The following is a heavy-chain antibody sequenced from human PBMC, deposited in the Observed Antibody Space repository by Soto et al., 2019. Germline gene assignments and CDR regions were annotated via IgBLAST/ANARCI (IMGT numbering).Heavy chain of an antibody. CDR2: INHSGSN. V-gene: IGHV4-34*01. CDR1: GESFSAYY. CDR3: ARAREVVAARFYYYGMDV. D-gene: IGHD2-15*01. J-gene: IGHJ6*04. Sequence: QVQLYQWGAGLLKPSETLSLTCAVYGESFSAYYWTWIRQPPGKGLEWIGEINHSGSNKYNPSLMSRVHVPVATSKHTFSRKLSAVSAPDTAMYYCARAREVVAARFYYYGMDVWGKGTTVTVSS.